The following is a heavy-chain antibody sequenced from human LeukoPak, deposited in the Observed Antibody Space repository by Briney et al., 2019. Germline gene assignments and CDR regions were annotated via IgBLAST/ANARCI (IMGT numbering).Heavy chain of an antibody. Sequence: SETLSLTCTVSGGSISSYYWSWIRQPPGKGLEWIGYIYYSGSTTYNPSPKSRVTISVDTSKNQFSLRLSSVTAADTAVYYCGCLGELSFDHGMDVWGQGTTVTVSS. D-gene: IGHD3-16*02. CDR1: GGSISSYY. J-gene: IGHJ6*02. V-gene: IGHV4-59*01. CDR2: IYYSGST. CDR3: GCLGELSFDHGMDV.